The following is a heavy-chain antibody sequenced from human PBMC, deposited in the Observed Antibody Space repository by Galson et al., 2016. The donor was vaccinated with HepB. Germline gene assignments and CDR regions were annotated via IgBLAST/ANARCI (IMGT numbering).Heavy chain of an antibody. CDR3: ASDLCTIGVCYPHTFGY. Sequence: SVKVSCKASGGTLSNYAFSWVRQAPGQGLEWMGGIIPIVDTINYAQKFQGRVTITADKSTSTAYMELSSLRSEDTAVYYCASDLCTIGVCYPHTFGYWGQGTLVTVSS. J-gene: IGHJ4*02. V-gene: IGHV1-69*06. CDR1: GGTLSNYA. D-gene: IGHD2-8*01. CDR2: IIPIVDTI.